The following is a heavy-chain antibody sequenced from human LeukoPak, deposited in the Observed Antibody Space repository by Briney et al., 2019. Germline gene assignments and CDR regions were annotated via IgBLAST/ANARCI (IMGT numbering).Heavy chain of an antibody. J-gene: IGHJ4*02. D-gene: IGHD4-17*01. Sequence: SETLSLTCTVSGGSISSGGYYWSWIRQHPGKGLEWIGHIYYSGSTYYNPSLKSRVTISVDTSKNQFSLKLSSVTAADTAVYYCAREAVTTGSHFDYWGQGTLVTVSS. CDR2: IYYSGST. V-gene: IGHV4-31*03. CDR1: GGSISSGGYY. CDR3: AREAVTTGSHFDY.